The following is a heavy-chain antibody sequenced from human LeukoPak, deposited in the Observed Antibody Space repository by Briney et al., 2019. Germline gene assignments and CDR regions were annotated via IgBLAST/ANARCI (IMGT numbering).Heavy chain of an antibody. CDR2: ISYDGSNK. J-gene: IGHJ4*02. CDR3: GKSLIGGYRDY. CDR1: GFTFSSYG. Sequence: HPGRSLRLSCAASGFTFSSYGMHWVRQAPGKGLEWVAVISYDGSNKYYADSVKGRFTISRDNSKNTLYLQMNSLRAEDTAVYYCGKSLIGGYRDYWGQGTLVTVSS. D-gene: IGHD3-22*01. V-gene: IGHV3-30*18.